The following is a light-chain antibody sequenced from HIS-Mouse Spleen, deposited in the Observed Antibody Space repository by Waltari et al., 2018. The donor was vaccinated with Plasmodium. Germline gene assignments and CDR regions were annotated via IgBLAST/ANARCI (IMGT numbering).Light chain of an antibody. Sequence: SYELTQPPSVSVSPGQTARITCSGDALPKKYAYWYQQKSGKAPVLVIYEDSKRRSGIAERLSGSRSGTMATLTISGAKVEDEACYYCYSTDSSGNHRVFRGGTKLTVL. CDR1: ALPKKY. CDR2: EDS. CDR3: YSTDSSGNHRV. V-gene: IGLV3-10*01. J-gene: IGLJ3*02.